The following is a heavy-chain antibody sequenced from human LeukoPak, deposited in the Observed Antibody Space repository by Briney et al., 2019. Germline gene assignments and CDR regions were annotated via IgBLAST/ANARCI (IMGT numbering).Heavy chain of an antibody. CDR2: IKEDDSRR. V-gene: IGHV3-7*01. J-gene: IGHJ4*02. Sequence: GGSLRLSCAASGFTFSSYWMAWVRQAPGKGPEWVANIKEDDSRRHYVDSVKGRFAISRDNAKNLLYLQMNSLRVEDTAVYYCARDVNGNLDYWGQGTLATVSS. CDR3: ARDVNGNLDY. D-gene: IGHD1-14*01. CDR1: GFTFSSYW.